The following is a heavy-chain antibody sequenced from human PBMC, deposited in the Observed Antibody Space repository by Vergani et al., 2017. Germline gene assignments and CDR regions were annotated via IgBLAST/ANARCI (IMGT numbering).Heavy chain of an antibody. D-gene: IGHD2-2*03. Sequence: QVQLVQSGAEVKKPGASVKVSCKASGYTFTGYYMHWVRQAPGQGLEWMGWINPNSGGTNYAQKFQGRVTMTRDTSISTAYMELSRLRSDDTAVYYCAKDGYCSSTSPSCKVMRGFDYWGQGTLVTVSS. CDR2: INPNSGGT. CDR3: AKDGYCSSTSPSCKVMRGFDY. J-gene: IGHJ4*02. CDR1: GYTFTGYY. V-gene: IGHV1-2*02.